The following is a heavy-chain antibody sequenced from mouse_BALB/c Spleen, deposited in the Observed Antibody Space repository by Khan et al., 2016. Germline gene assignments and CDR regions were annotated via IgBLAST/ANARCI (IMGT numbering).Heavy chain of an antibody. D-gene: IGHD2-3*01. Sequence: VQLQQSGAELVRPGALVKLSCKASGFNIKDDYMHCVKQRPEQGLEWIGWLAPENGNTIDDPSFQGKNSITADTSSNTAYLQHSSLTSVDHAVYFCALDESWFAYWGQGTMVTVSA. CDR2: LAPENGNT. J-gene: IGHJ3*01. CDR1: GFNIKDDY. CDR3: ALDESWFAY. V-gene: IGHV14-1*02.